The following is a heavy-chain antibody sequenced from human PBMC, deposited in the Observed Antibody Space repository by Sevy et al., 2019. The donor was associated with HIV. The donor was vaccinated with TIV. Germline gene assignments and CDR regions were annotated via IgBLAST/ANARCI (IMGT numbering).Heavy chain of an antibody. D-gene: IGHD3-10*01. CDR3: ARPRGRGVSGAFDI. CDR2: ISYDGSNK. CDR1: GFTFSSYA. V-gene: IGHV3-30-3*01. Sequence: GGSLRLSCAASGFTFSSYAMHWVRQAPGKGLEWVAVISYDGSNKYYADSVKGRFTISRDNSKNTLYLQMNSLRAEDTAVYYCARPRGRGVSGAFDIWGQGTMVTVSS. J-gene: IGHJ3*02.